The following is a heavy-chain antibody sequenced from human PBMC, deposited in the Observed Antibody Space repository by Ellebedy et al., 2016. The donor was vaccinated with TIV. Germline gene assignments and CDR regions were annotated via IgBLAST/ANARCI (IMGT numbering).Heavy chain of an antibody. Sequence: ETLSLTCTVSGGSISGSSYYWGWVRQAPGKGLEWVANIKQDGSEKYYVDSVKGRFTISRDNAKNSLYLQMNSLRAEDTAVYYCARVNQYFDWLFPYYYGMDVWGQGTTVTVSS. J-gene: IGHJ6*02. CDR3: ARVNQYFDWLFPYYYGMDV. CDR1: GGSISGSSYY. D-gene: IGHD3-9*01. CDR2: IKQDGSEK. V-gene: IGHV3-7*01.